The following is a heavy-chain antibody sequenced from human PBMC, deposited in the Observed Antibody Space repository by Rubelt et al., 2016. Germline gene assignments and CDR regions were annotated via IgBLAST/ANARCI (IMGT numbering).Heavy chain of an antibody. CDR1: GDSVNTPTYY. J-gene: IGHJ4*02. CDR3: AIRGVSGYVDS. V-gene: IGHV4-61*01. CDR2: IFYSGST. Sequence: QVQLQESGPGLVKSSETLSLTCSVSGDSVNTPTYYWSWIRQSPGRGLEWIGYIFYSGSTNYNPSLKSRVTILVDTSKNQFSLKLSSVTAADTAVYYCAIRGVSGYVDSWGQGTLVTVSS. D-gene: IGHD3-10*01.